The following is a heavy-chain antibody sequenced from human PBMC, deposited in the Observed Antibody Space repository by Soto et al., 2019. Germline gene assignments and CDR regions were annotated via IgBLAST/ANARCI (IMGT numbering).Heavy chain of an antibody. CDR1: GFTFSSYG. CDR3: ASWRLQGFDP. V-gene: IGHV3-33*01. J-gene: IGHJ5*02. Sequence: QVQLVESGGGVVQPGRSLRLSCAASGFTFSSYGMHWVRQAPGKGLEWVAVIWYDGSNKYYADSGKGRFTISRDNSKNTLYLQMNSLRAGDTAVYYCASWRLQGFDPWGQGTLVTVSS. D-gene: IGHD4-4*01. CDR2: IWYDGSNK.